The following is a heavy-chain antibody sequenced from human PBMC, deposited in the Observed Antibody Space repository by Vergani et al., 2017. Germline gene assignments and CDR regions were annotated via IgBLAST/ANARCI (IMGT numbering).Heavy chain of an antibody. V-gene: IGHV1-46*01. D-gene: IGHD4-17*01. CDR3: ARETLSGDAVQDYFDY. J-gene: IGHJ4*02. CDR2: INPSGGST. CDR1: GYTFTSYY. Sequence: QVQLVQSGAEVKKPGASVKVSCKASGYTFTSYYMHWVRQAPGQGLEWMGIINPSGGSTSYAQKFQGRVTMTRDTYTSTVYMELSSLRSEDTAVYYCARETLSGDAVQDYFDYWGQGTLVTVSS.